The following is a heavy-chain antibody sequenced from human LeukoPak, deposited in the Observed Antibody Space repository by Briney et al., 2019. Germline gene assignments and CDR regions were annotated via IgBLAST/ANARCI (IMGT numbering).Heavy chain of an antibody. CDR2: ISGSGGST. D-gene: IGHD6-6*01. V-gene: IGHV3-23*01. CDR3: AKGGSWAARPNWFDP. CDR1: GFTFSSYA. J-gene: IGHJ5*02. Sequence: GGSLRLSCAVSGFTFSSYAMSWVRQAPGKGLEWVSGISGSGGSTNNAEPVKGRFTISRDNSKNTLYLQMNSLRAEDTAVYYCAKGGSWAARPNWFDPWGQGTLVTVSS.